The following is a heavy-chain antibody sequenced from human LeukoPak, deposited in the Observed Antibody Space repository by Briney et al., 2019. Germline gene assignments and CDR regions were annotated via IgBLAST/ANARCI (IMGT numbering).Heavy chain of an antibody. CDR3: ARHLDDFWSGYYTTYFEY. D-gene: IGHD3-3*01. Sequence: SETLSLTCTVSGGSISSYYWSWIRQPPGKGLEWIGYIYYSGSTNYNPSLKSRVTISVDTSKNQFSLKLSSVTAADTAVYYCARHLDDFWSGYYTTYFEYWGQGTLVTVSS. CDR2: IYYSGST. V-gene: IGHV4-59*08. J-gene: IGHJ4*02. CDR1: GGSISSYY.